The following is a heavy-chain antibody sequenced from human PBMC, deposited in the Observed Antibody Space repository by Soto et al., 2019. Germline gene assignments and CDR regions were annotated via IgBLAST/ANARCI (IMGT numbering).Heavy chain of an antibody. CDR3: ATAKRSSSARGRIYFDY. CDR2: FDPEDGET. Sequence: ASVKVSCKVSGYTLTELSMHWVRQAPGKGLEWMGGFDPEDGETIYAQKFQGRVTMTEDTSTDTAYMELSSLRSEDTAVYYCATAKRSSSARGRIYFDYWGEGTVVTVSS. V-gene: IGHV1-24*01. J-gene: IGHJ4*02. D-gene: IGHD6-6*01. CDR1: GYTLTELS.